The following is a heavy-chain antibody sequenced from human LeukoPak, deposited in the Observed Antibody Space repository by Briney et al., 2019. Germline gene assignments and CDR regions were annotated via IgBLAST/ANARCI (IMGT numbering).Heavy chain of an antibody. Sequence: SVKVSCKDSGGTFSSYAISWVRQAPGQGLEWMGGIIPIFGTANYAQKFQGRVTITADESTSTAYMELSSLRSEDTAVYYCARGRFVVVVIQALDYWGQGTLVTVSS. V-gene: IGHV1-69*01. D-gene: IGHD3-22*01. CDR3: ARGRFVVVVIQALDY. J-gene: IGHJ4*02. CDR1: GGTFSSYA. CDR2: IIPIFGTA.